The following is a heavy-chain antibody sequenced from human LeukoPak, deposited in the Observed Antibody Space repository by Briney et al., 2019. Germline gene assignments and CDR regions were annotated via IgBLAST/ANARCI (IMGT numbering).Heavy chain of an antibody. CDR2: INPNSGGT. Sequence: ASVKVSCKASGYTFTGYYMHWVRQAPGQGLEWMGWINPNSGGTNYAQKFQGRVTMTRDTSISTAYMELSRLRSDDTAVYYCARGDIVVVPAATHYYYYYYMDVWGKGTTVTVSS. J-gene: IGHJ6*03. V-gene: IGHV1-2*02. CDR3: ARGDIVVVPAATHYYYYYYMDV. D-gene: IGHD2-2*01. CDR1: GYTFTGYY.